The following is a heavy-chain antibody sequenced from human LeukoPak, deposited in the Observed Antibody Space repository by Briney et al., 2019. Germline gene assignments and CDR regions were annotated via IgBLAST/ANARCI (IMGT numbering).Heavy chain of an antibody. CDR2: IDSSSGYI. CDR1: EFIVSTNY. CDR3: ARGHSSGWYGQNSYFDY. Sequence: GGSLRLSCAASEFIVSTNYMSWVRQPPGKGLEGVSSIDSSSGYIYYADSVKGRFTISRDNAKNSLYLQMNSLTVEDTAVYYCARGHSSGWYGQNSYFDYWGQGTLVTVSS. D-gene: IGHD6-19*01. J-gene: IGHJ4*02. V-gene: IGHV3-21*01.